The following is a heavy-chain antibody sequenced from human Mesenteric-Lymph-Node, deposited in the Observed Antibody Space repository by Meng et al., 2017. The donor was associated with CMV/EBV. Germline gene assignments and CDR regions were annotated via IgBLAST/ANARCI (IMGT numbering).Heavy chain of an antibody. J-gene: IGHJ4*02. CDR3: AKDEGGYDPSAFVY. CDR1: GFTLSSYA. D-gene: IGHD5-12*01. CDR2: ITRSGGST. Sequence: AGFTLSSYAMTWVRQAQGKGMEWVSGITRSGGSTYYADSVKGRCTISRDNSKKTLYLQMSSLRAEDTAVYYCAKDEGGYDPSAFVYWGQGTLVTVSS. V-gene: IGHV3-23*01.